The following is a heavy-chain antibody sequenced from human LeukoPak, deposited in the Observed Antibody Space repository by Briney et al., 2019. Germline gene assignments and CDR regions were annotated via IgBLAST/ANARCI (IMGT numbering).Heavy chain of an antibody. Sequence: SETLSLTCTDSGGSISSYYWSWIRQPPGKGLEWIGCIYYTGSTNYNPSLKSRVTISVDTSKNQFSLKLSSVTAADTAVYYCATGRAYSSVDYWGQGTLVTVSS. CDR3: ATGRAYSSVDY. V-gene: IGHV4-59*01. CDR2: IYYTGST. D-gene: IGHD6-19*01. CDR1: GGSISSYY. J-gene: IGHJ4*02.